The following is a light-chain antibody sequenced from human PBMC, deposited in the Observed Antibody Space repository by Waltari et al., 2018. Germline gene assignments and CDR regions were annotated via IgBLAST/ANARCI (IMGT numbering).Light chain of an antibody. V-gene: IGKV4-1*01. Sequence: DIVMTQSPDPLAVSLGERAPINCKSSQSVFYSSNNKNYLAWYQQKPGQPPKLLIYWASTRESGVPDRFSGSGSGTDFTLTISSLQAEDVAVYYCQQYYNIPWTFGPGTKVEV. J-gene: IGKJ1*01. CDR1: QSVFYSSNNKNY. CDR2: WAS. CDR3: QQYYNIPWT.